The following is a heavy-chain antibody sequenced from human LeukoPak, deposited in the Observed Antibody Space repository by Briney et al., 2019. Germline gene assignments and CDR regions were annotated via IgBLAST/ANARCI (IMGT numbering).Heavy chain of an antibody. CDR2: ISSSSSYI. CDR1: GFTFSSYS. D-gene: IGHD3-10*01. CDR3: ARDARGSGSPYYYYMDV. V-gene: IGHV3-21*01. J-gene: IGHJ6*03. Sequence: GGSLRLSCAASGFTFSSYSMNWVRQAPGKGLEWVSSISSSSSYIYYADSVKGRFTISRDNAKNSLYLQMNSLRAEDTAVYYCARDARGSGSPYYYYMDVWGKGTTVTVSS.